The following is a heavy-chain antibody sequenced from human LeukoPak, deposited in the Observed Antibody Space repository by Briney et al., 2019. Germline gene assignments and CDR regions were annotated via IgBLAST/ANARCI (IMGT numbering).Heavy chain of an antibody. V-gene: IGHV4-31*03. CDR3: ARGMTTVTYFDY. J-gene: IGHJ4*02. Sequence: SETLSLTCTASVGSISSGGYYWSWIRQHPGKGLEWIGYIYYSGSTNYNPSLKSRVTISVDTSKNQFSLKLSSVTAADTAVYYCARGMTTVTYFDYWGQGTLVTVSS. CDR2: IYYSGST. CDR1: VGSISSGGYY. D-gene: IGHD4-17*01.